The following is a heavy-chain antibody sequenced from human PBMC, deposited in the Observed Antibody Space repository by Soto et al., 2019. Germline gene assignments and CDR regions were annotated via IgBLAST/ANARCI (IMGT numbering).Heavy chain of an antibody. CDR3: ARPSVFGVASNYYYYGMDV. V-gene: IGHV1-69*13. CDR2: IIPIFGTA. CDR1: GGTFSSYA. D-gene: IGHD3-3*01. Sequence: SVKVSCKASGGTFSSYAISWVRQAPGQGLEWMGGIIPIFGTANYAQKFQGRVTITADESTSTAYMELSSLRSEDTAVYYCARPSVFGVASNYYYYGMDVWGQGTTVTVSS. J-gene: IGHJ6*02.